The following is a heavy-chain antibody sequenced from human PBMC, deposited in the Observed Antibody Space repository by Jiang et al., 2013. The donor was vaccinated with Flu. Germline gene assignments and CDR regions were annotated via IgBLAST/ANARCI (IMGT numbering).Heavy chain of an antibody. CDR3: ARETSHTGYYHYDSGYQSYFDS. D-gene: IGHD3-22*01. J-gene: IGHJ4*02. Sequence: GSGLVKPSETLSLGCIVSGASIGNYYWSWIRQPPGKGLEWIGFISDSGSTNYNPSLKSRVTISRDTSKNQFSLRLSSVTAADTAVYYCARETSHTGYYHYDSGYQSYFDSWGQGTLVTVSS. CDR1: GASIGNYY. CDR2: ISDSGST. V-gene: IGHV4-59*12.